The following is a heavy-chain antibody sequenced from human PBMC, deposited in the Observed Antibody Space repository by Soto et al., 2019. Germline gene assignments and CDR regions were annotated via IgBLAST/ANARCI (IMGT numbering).Heavy chain of an antibody. CDR2: ISYDGSNK. Sequence: QVQLVESGGGVVQPGRSLRLSCAASGYTFSDHAMHWVRQAPGKGLEWLALISYDGSNKNYADSVRGRFTISTDSSKKTLFLQMHSLRPEDPAVYYSFGTSVCWGQGTLVTVSS. J-gene: IGHJ4*02. CDR3: FGTSVC. D-gene: IGHD3-16*01. CDR1: GYTFSDHA. V-gene: IGHV3-30-3*01.